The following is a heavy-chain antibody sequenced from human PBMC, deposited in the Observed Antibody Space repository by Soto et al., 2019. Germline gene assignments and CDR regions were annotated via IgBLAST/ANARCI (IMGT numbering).Heavy chain of an antibody. D-gene: IGHD6-19*01. V-gene: IGHV3-30*18. CDR2: IAYDGSNK. J-gene: IGHJ4*02. CDR1: GFTFSSSG. Sequence: QVQLVESGGGVVQPGRSLRLSCAASGFTFSSSGMHWVGQAPGKGLEWVAVIAYDGSNKYYADSVKGRFTISRDNSKNTLYLEMKSLRGEDTAVYYCAKDPHGYSSGWNDYWGQGTLVTVSS. CDR3: AKDPHGYSSGWNDY.